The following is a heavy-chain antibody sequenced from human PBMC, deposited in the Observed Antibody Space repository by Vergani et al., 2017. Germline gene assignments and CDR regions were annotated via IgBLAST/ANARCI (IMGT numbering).Heavy chain of an antibody. CDR3: ARDNKQLLPRAFDL. D-gene: IGHD4-23*01. CDR2: IYVSGIT. CDR1: GASINNDFYY. V-gene: IGHV4-61*02. Sequence: QVQLQESGPGLVKPSQTLSLTCTVSGASINNDFYYWHWIRQPAGKGLEWIGRIYVSGITDYNSSLQSRVSMSVDTSKNQFSLTLTSVTAADTAVYYCARDNKQLLPRAFDLGGQGTMVTVSS. J-gene: IGHJ3*01.